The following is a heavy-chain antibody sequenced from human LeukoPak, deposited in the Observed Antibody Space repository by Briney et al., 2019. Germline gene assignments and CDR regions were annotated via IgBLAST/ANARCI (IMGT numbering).Heavy chain of an antibody. CDR2: ISGDGRRT. CDR3: AKEPSARFSLDY. J-gene: IGHJ4*02. D-gene: IGHD1-1*01. V-gene: IGHV3-43*02. CDR1: GSTFDDSA. Sequence: GGSLRLPCAASGSTFDDSAMHWVRQAPGKGLEWVSLISGDGRRTYYADSVKGRFTISRDKSKNSLYLQMNSLRTEDSALYYCAKEPSARFSLDYWGQGTLVTVSS.